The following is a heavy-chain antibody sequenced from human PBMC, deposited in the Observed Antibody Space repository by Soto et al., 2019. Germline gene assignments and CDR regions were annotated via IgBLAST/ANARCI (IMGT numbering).Heavy chain of an antibody. CDR2: IDSSGGYT. J-gene: IGHJ4*02. V-gene: IGHV3-21*05. D-gene: IGHD1-26*01. Sequence: PGGSLRLSCAASGFTFSSYGMHWVRQAPGKGLEWISYIDSSGGYTNYADSVKGRFTISRDNAKNSLYLQVSSLRAEDTAIYYCARDLRRNSGSYFDYWGQGTPVTVSS. CDR1: GFTFSSYG. CDR3: ARDLRRNSGSYFDY.